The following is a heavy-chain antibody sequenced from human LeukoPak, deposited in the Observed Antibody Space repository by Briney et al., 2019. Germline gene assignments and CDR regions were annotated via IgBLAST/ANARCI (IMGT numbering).Heavy chain of an antibody. J-gene: IGHJ3*02. D-gene: IGHD5-18*01. CDR3: AKGGQLRGRANDGAFDI. CDR1: GFTFSIYG. Sequence: PGGSLRLSCAASGFTFSIYGMGWVRQAPGKGLEWVSAISGSGGSTYYADSVKGRFTISRDNSKNTLYLQMNSLRAGDTAVYYCAKGGQLRGRANDGAFDIWGQGTMVTVSS. CDR2: ISGSGGST. V-gene: IGHV3-23*01.